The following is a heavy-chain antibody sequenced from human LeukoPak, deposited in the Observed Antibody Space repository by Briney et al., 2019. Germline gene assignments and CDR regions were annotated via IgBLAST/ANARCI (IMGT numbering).Heavy chain of an antibody. D-gene: IGHD6-13*01. V-gene: IGHV3-30-3*01. CDR3: VRDRCSSCHYFDC. J-gene: IGHJ4*02. Sequence: TGRSLRLSCAASGFTFSSYAMHWVRQAPGKGLEWVAVISYDGSNKYYADSVKRRFTISRDTSKNTLYLQMNSLRAEDTAMYYCVRDRCSSCHYFDCWGQGTLVTVFS. CDR1: GFTFSSYA. CDR2: ISYDGSNK.